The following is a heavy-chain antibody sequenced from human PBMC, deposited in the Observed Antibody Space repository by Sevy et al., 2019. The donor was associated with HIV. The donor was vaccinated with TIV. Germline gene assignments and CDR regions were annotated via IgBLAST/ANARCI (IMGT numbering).Heavy chain of an antibody. J-gene: IGHJ5*02. CDR3: ARTFLGPYCSGGSCYLFSYNWFDP. CDR1: GYTFTGYY. D-gene: IGHD2-15*01. Sequence: ASVKVSCKASGYTFTGYYMHWVRQAPGQGLEWMGRTNPNSGGTNYAQKFQGRVTMTRDTSISTAYMELSRLRSDDTAVYYCARTFLGPYCSGGSCYLFSYNWFDPWGQGTLVTVSS. CDR2: TNPNSGGT. V-gene: IGHV1-2*06.